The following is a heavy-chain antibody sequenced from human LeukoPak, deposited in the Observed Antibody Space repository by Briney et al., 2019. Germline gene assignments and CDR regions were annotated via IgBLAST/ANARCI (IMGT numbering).Heavy chain of an antibody. J-gene: IGHJ4*02. Sequence: GGSLRLSCAASGFTFSSDWMSWVRQAPRKGLEWVANIKRDGSEKYYVESVKGRFTISRDNAKNSLYLQMNSLRAEDMAVYYCAREISSSSDYWGQGTLVTVSS. CDR2: IKRDGSEK. CDR3: AREISSSSDY. CDR1: GFTFSSDW. D-gene: IGHD6-13*01. V-gene: IGHV3-7*03.